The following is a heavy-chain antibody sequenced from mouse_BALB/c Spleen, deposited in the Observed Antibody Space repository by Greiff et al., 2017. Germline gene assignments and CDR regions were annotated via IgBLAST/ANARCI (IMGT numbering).Heavy chain of an antibody. Sequence: DVKLQESGPGLVKPSQSLSLTCSVTGYSITSGYYWNWIRQFPGNKLEWMGYISYDGSNNYNPSLKNRISITRDTSKNQFFLKLNSVTTEDTATYYCARAPTMITAWFAYWGQGTLVTVSA. J-gene: IGHJ3*01. V-gene: IGHV3-6*02. D-gene: IGHD2-4*01. CDR2: ISYDGSN. CDR3: ARAPTMITAWFAY. CDR1: GYSITSGYY.